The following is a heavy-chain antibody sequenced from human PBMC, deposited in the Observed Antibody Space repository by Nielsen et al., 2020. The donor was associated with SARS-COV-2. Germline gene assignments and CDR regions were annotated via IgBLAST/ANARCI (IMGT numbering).Heavy chain of an antibody. CDR3: ARAGSGWYGYYYGMDV. D-gene: IGHD6-19*01. V-gene: IGHV1-18*01. CDR1: GYTFPSYG. CDR2: ISAYNGNT. Sequence: SVHVSCHASGYTFPSYGISWVRQAPGQGLEWMGWISAYNGNTNYAQKLQGRVTMTTDTSTSTAYMELRSLRSDDTAVYYCARAGSGWYGYYYGMDVWGQGTTVTVSS. J-gene: IGHJ6*02.